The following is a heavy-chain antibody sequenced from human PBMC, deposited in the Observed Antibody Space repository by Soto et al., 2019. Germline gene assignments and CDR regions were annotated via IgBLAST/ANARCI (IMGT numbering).Heavy chain of an antibody. CDR1: GFTFGDYA. V-gene: IGHV3-49*03. CDR3: TLHLENSSGWTGPFDY. CDR2: IRSKAYGGTT. Sequence: PGGSLRLSCTASGFTFGDYAMSWFRQAPGKGLEWVGFIRSKAYGGTTEYAASVKGRFTISRDDSKSIAYLQMNSLKTEDTAVYYCTLHLENSSGWTGPFDYWGQGTLVTVSS. J-gene: IGHJ4*02. D-gene: IGHD6-19*01.